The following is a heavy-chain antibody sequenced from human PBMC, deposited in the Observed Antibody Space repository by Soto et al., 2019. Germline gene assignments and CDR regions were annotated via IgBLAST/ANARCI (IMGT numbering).Heavy chain of an antibody. CDR3: ASLPRGGVDYYYGMDV. D-gene: IGHD2-8*02. V-gene: IGHV4-39*01. Sequence: ETLSLTCTVSGGSISSSSYYRGWIRQPPGKGLEWIGSIYYSGSTYYNPSLKSRVTISVDTSKNQFSLKLSSVTAADTAVYYCASLPRGGVDYYYGMDVWGQGTTVTVSS. J-gene: IGHJ6*02. CDR2: IYYSGST. CDR1: GGSISSSSYY.